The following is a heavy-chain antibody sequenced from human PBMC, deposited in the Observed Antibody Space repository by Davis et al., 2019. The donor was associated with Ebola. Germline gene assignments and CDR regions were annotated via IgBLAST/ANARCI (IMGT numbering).Heavy chain of an antibody. CDR2: IIPILGIA. D-gene: IGHD6-19*01. Sequence: SVKVSCKASGGTFSSYAISWVRQAPGQGLEWMGRIIPILGIANYAQKFQGRVTITADKSTSTAYMELSSLRSEDTAVYYCARDPESIAVAGDWGQGTLVTVSS. CDR3: ARDPESIAVAGD. CDR1: GGTFSSYA. J-gene: IGHJ4*02. V-gene: IGHV1-69*04.